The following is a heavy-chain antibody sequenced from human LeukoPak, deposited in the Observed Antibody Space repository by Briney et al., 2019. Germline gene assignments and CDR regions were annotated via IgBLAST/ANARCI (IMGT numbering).Heavy chain of an antibody. CDR2: ISGSGGST. D-gene: IGHD2-2*01. CDR3: AKDLREYQLLSGDY. V-gene: IGHV3-23*01. J-gene: IGHJ4*02. Sequence: GGSLRLSCAASGFTFSSYAMSWVRQAPGKGLEWVSAISGSGGSTYYADSVRGRFTISRDNSKNTLYLQMNSLRAEDTAVYYCAKDLREYQLLSGDYWGQGTLVTVFS. CDR1: GFTFSSYA.